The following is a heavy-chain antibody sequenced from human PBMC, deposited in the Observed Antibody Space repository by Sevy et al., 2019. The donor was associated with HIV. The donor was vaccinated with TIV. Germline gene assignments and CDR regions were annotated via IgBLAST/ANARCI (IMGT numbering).Heavy chain of an antibody. V-gene: IGHV3-21*01. CDR1: GFTFNSYT. D-gene: IGHD2-2*01. CDR2: ITSGSTYI. Sequence: GESLKISCAASGFTFNSYTMNWVRQAPGKGLEWVSSITSGSTYIYYADSVKGRFTISRDNAKNSLYLQINSLRAEDTAVYYCARDGGCSSTSCLLYFDYWGQGSLVTVSS. J-gene: IGHJ4*02. CDR3: ARDGGCSSTSCLLYFDY.